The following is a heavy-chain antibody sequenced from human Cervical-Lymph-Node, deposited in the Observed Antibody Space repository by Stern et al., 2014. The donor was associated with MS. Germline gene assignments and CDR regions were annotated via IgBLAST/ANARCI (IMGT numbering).Heavy chain of an antibody. Sequence: EVQLVESGGGLIQPGGSLRLSCAAPGFTVSNNYMSWVRQAPGKGLEWVSLIYTDDSTYYAGLTKGRFTNTRHNSKNKQFLLMNSLRAEDRAVYYCARAIFGVNTAAMAPDAFDTWGQGTMVTVSS. CDR1: GFTVSNNY. J-gene: IGHJ3*02. V-gene: IGHV3-53*01. CDR3: ARAIFGVNTAAMAPDAFDT. CDR2: IYTDDST. D-gene: IGHD3-3*01.